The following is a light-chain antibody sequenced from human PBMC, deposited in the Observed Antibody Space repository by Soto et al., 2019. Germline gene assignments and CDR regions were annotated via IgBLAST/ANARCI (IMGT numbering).Light chain of an antibody. CDR2: DAS. J-gene: IGKJ1*01. V-gene: IGKV3-11*01. CDR3: QQYGSSPPT. Sequence: EIVLTQSPATLSLSLGERATLSCRASQSLTSSLVWYQQKPGQAPRLVIYDASNRATGIPDRFSGSGSGTEFTLTINSLEPGDSAVYYCQQYGSSPPTFGQGTKVDIK. CDR1: QSLTSS.